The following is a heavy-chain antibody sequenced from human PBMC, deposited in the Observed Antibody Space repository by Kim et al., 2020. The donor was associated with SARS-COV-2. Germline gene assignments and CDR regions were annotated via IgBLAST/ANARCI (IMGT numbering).Heavy chain of an antibody. CDR2: IYYSGST. Sequence: SETLSLTCTVSGGSISSYYWSWIRQPPGKGLEWIGYIYYSGSTNYNPSLKSRVTISVDTSKNQFSLKLSSVTAADTAVYYCASGGCSGGSCKPYYYYYCRDVWGQGTTVTVSS. J-gene: IGHJ6*02. CDR3: ASGGCSGGSCKPYYYYYCRDV. CDR1: GGSISSYY. D-gene: IGHD2-15*01. V-gene: IGHV4-59*01.